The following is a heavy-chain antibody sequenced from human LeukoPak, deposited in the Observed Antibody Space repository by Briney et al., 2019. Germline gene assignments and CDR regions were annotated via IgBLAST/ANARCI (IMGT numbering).Heavy chain of an antibody. V-gene: IGHV4-34*01. CDR2: INHSGST. D-gene: IGHD6-19*01. CDR3: ARVLTSSGWYWLSYYFDY. CDR1: GGSFSGYY. J-gene: IGHJ4*02. Sequence: PSETLSLTCAVYGGSFSGYYWSWIRQPPGKGLEWIGEINHSGSTNYNPSLKSRVTISVDTSKNQFSLKLSSVTAADTAVYYCARVLTSSGWYWLSYYFDYWGQGTLVTVPS.